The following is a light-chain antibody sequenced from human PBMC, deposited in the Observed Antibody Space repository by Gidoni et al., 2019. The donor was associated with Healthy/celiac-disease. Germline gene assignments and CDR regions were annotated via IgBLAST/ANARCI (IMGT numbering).Light chain of an antibody. CDR3: QQYYSYGT. J-gene: IGKJ1*01. CDR1: QGISSY. Sequence: AIRMTQSPSSFSASTGDRVTITCRASQGISSYLAWYQQKPGKAPKLLIYAAPTLQSGVPSRFSGSGSGTDFTLTISCLQSEDFATYYCQQYYSYGTFGQGTKVEIK. CDR2: AAP. V-gene: IGKV1-8*01.